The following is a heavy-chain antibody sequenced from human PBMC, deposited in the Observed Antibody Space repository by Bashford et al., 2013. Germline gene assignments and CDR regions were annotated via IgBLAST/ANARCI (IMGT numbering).Heavy chain of an antibody. CDR2: INPNSGGT. CDR3: AREGDYYGSGSYYSLHYYYGMDV. Sequence: ASVKVSCKASGYTFTGYYMHWVRQAPGQGLEWMGWINPNSGGTNYAQKFQGRVTMTRDTSISTAYMELSRLRSDDTAVYYCAREGDYYGSGSYYSLHYYYGMDVWGQGTTVTVSS. J-gene: IGHJ6*02. D-gene: IGHD3-10*01. V-gene: IGHV1-2*02. CDR1: GYTFTGYY.